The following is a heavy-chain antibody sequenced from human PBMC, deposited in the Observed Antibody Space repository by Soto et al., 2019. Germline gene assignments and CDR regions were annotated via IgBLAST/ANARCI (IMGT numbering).Heavy chain of an antibody. CDR1: GFTFSSYS. Sequence: PGGSLRLSCAASGFTFSSYSMNWVRQAPGKGLEWVSYISSSSSTIYYADSVKGRFTISRDNAKNSLYLQMNSLRAEDTAVYYCASLCSGGSCYGYYYYMDVWGKGTTVTVSS. CDR3: ASLCSGGSCYGYYYYMDV. V-gene: IGHV3-48*01. CDR2: ISSSSSTI. J-gene: IGHJ6*03. D-gene: IGHD2-15*01.